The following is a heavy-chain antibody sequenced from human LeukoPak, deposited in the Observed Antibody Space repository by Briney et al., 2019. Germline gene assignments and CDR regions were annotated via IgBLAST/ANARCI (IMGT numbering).Heavy chain of an antibody. V-gene: IGHV3-33*01. J-gene: IGHJ6*02. D-gene: IGHD3-22*01. CDR3: AREDYDSFHYYYGMDV. CDR1: GFTFSSYG. Sequence: GGSLRFSCAASGFTFSSYGMHWVRQAPGKGLEWVAVIWYDGSNKYYADSVKGRFTISRDNSKNTLYLQMNSLRAEDTAVYYCAREDYDSFHYYYGMDVWGQGTTVTVSS. CDR2: IWYDGSNK.